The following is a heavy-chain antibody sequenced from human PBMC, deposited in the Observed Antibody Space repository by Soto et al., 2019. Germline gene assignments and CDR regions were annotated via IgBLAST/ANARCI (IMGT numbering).Heavy chain of an antibody. D-gene: IGHD7-27*01. J-gene: IGHJ6*02. CDR2: TYYRSKWYN. V-gene: IGHV6-1*01. Sequence: SQTLSLTCAISGDSVSSNSAAWNWIRQSPSRGLEWLGRTYYRSKWYNDYAVSVKSRITINPDTSKNQFSLQLNSVTPEDTAVYYCARDVLGRGSHRGGYGMDGWGQGTTVTVSS. CDR3: ARDVLGRGSHRGGYGMDG. CDR1: GDSVSSNSAA.